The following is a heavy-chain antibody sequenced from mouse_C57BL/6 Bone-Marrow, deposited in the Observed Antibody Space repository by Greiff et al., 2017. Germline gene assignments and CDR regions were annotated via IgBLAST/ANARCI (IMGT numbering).Heavy chain of an antibody. CDR1: GYTFTSYG. V-gene: IGHV1-81*01. J-gene: IGHJ1*03. D-gene: IGHD1-1*01. Sequence: QVQLKESGAELARPGASEKLSCKASGYTFTSYGISWVKQRTGQGLEWIGEIYPRSGNTYYNEKFKGKATLTADKSSSTAYMELRSLTSEDSAVYFCARSPGSSPYWYFDVWGTGTTVTVSS. CDR2: IYPRSGNT. CDR3: ARSPGSSPYWYFDV.